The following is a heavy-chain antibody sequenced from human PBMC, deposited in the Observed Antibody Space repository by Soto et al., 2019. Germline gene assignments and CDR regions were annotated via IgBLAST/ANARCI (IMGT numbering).Heavy chain of an antibody. CDR2: ISYDGSNK. Sequence: GGSLRLSCAASGFTFSSYGMHWVRQAPGKGLEWVAVISYDGSNKYYADSVKGRFTISRDNSKNTLYLQMNSLRAEDTAVYYCARDHVKGMLTGDVGYWGQGTLVTVSS. CDR1: GFTFSSYG. D-gene: IGHD7-27*01. V-gene: IGHV3-30*03. J-gene: IGHJ4*02. CDR3: ARDHVKGMLTGDVGY.